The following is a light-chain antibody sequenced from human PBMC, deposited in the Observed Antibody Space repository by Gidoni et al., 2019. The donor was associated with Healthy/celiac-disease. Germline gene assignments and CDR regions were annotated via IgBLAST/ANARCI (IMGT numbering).Light chain of an antibody. J-gene: IGKJ1*01. CDR1: QSVSSSY. CDR2: GAS. Sequence: PGTLSLSPGERATLSCRASQSVSSSYLAWYQQKPGQAPKLLIYGASSRATGIPDRFSGSGSGTDFTLTISRLEPEDFAVYYCQQYGSSPPWTFGQGTKVEIK. V-gene: IGKV3-20*01. CDR3: QQYGSSPPWT.